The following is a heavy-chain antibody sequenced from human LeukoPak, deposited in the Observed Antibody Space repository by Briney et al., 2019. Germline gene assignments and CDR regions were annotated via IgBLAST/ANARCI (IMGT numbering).Heavy chain of an antibody. V-gene: IGHV3-23*01. CDR2: ISGSGGST. D-gene: IGHD4-17*01. CDR3: AKVPNYGDYVH. CDR1: GFTFDDYT. J-gene: IGHJ4*02. Sequence: GGSLRLSCAASGFTFDDYTMHWVRQAPGKGLEWVSAISGSGGSTYYADSVKGRFTISRDNSKNTLYLQMNSLRAEDTAVYYCAKVPNYGDYVHWGQGTLVTVSS.